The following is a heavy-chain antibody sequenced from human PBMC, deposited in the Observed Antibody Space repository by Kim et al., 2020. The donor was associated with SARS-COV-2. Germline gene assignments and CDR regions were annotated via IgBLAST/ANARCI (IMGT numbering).Heavy chain of an antibody. CDR3: ATVPAAIYYYGMYV. CDR2: ISYDGSNK. V-gene: IGHV3-30*03. J-gene: IGHJ6*02. CDR1: GFTFSSYG. D-gene: IGHD2-2*01. Sequence: GGSLRLSCAASGFTFSSYGMHWVRQAPGKGLEWVAVISYDGSNKYYADSVKGRFTISRDNSKNTLYLQMNSLRAEDTAVYYFATVPAAIYYYGMYVWGQG.